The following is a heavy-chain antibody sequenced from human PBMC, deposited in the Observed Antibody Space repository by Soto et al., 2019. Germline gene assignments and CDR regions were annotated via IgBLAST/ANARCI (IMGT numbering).Heavy chain of an antibody. Sequence: GASVKVSCKASGYTFTGYNMHWVRQAPGKGLECMGWTNPNSGGTNYAQKFQGRVTMTRDTSISTAYMELSRLRSDDTAVYYCARGIEGWFDPWGQGTLVTVSS. D-gene: IGHD2-15*01. CDR1: GYTFTGYN. J-gene: IGHJ5*02. CDR2: TNPNSGGT. CDR3: ARGIEGWFDP. V-gene: IGHV1-2*02.